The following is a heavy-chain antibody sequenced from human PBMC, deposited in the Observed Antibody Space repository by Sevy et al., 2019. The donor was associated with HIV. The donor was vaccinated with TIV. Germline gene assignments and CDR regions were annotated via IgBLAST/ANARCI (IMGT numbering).Heavy chain of an antibody. CDR2: IYYGGIT. V-gene: IGHV4-59*01. Sequence: SETLSLTCTVSGVSISTYYWTWIRQSPGKGLEWIGYIYYGGITNYNPSLKSRSTISVDTSKNHFSLKLTSVTTADTAMYYCARAPAEYHYAMDVWGQGTTVTVSS. CDR1: GVSISTYY. J-gene: IGHJ6*02. CDR3: ARAPAEYHYAMDV. D-gene: IGHD2-2*01.